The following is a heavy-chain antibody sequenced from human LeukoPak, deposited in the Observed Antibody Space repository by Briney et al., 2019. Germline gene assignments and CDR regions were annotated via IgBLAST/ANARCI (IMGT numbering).Heavy chain of an antibody. J-gene: IGHJ4*02. CDR3: VRDPDALDY. Sequence: GGSLRLSCAASGFTFSSYGMHWVRQAPGKGLEWVANIKHDGSEKQSVDSVRGRFTISRDNAKNSLFLQMNSLRAEDTAVYYCVRDPDALDYWGQGTQVTVSS. CDR1: GFTFSSYG. CDR2: IKHDGSEK. V-gene: IGHV3-7*01.